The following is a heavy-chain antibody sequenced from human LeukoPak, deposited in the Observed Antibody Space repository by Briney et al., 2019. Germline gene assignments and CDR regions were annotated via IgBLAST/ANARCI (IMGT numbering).Heavy chain of an antibody. CDR2: INPNSGGP. D-gene: IGHD5-18*01. CDR1: GYSFTGYY. CDR3: VRGYSYGFYFDY. V-gene: IGHV1-2*06. Sequence: AASVKVSCKTSGYSFTGYYIHWVRQAPGQGLEWMGRINPNSGGPNYGQKFQGTVAMTRDTSISTAYLELSNLRSDDTAAYYCVRGYSYGFYFDYWGQGSLDTVSS. J-gene: IGHJ4*02.